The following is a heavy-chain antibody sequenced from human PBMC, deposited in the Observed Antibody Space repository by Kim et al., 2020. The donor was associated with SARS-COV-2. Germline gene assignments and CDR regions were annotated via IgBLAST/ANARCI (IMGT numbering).Heavy chain of an antibody. D-gene: IGHD5-18*01. Sequence: SETLSLTCTVSSGSVNNTNDYWSWVRQFPGKGLEWIGYVYYLGSNNYNPSLKSRVTISVDRSKNQFSLKLRSVTAADTAVYFCARTAMASYFDYWGQGILVTVSS. CDR1: SGSVNNTNDY. CDR2: VYYLGSN. CDR3: ARTAMASYFDY. V-gene: IGHV4-61*01. J-gene: IGHJ4*02.